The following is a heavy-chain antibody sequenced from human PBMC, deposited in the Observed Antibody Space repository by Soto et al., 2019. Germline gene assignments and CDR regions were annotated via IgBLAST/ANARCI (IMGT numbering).Heavy chain of an antibody. J-gene: IGHJ6*02. D-gene: IGHD6-19*01. CDR1: GLTFSDYY. CDR2: ITSSGSYT. Sequence: GGSLRLSCAASGLTFSDYYMSWIRQAPGKGLEWVSYITSSGSYTKYAASVKGRFTISRDDSKSIAYLQMNSLKTEDTAVYYCTRCRITVAGALYAMDVWGPGTTVTVSS. CDR3: TRCRITVAGALYAMDV. V-gene: IGHV3-11*03.